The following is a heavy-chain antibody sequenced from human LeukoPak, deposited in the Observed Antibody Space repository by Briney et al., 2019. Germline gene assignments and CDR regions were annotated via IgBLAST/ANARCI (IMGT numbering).Heavy chain of an antibody. J-gene: IGHJ4*01. CDR2: IYYSGAI. CDR1: GDSMRSYF. D-gene: IGHD5-12*01. CDR3: ARHPPPGNNGYEGFIDN. V-gene: IGHV4-59*08. Sequence: PSETLSLTCSVSGDSMRSYFWSWIRQPPGKGLEWIGYIYYSGAINYNPFLKSRVTISVDASKKRFSLNLKSTTAADTAVYYCARHPPPGNNGYEGFIDNWGXXTLVIVSS.